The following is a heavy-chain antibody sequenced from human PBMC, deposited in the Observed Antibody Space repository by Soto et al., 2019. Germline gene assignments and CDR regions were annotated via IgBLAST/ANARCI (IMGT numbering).Heavy chain of an antibody. Sequence: SENLSLPCTGSGGSPRSYYWRWFRQPPGKGLEWIGYIYYSGSTNYNPSLKSRVTISVDTSKNQFSLKLSSVTAADTAVYYCARFGVDTVVVPAAMVDNWFDPWGQGTLVTVSS. V-gene: IGHV4-59*01. CDR2: IYYSGST. CDR3: ARFGVDTVVVPAAMVDNWFDP. D-gene: IGHD2-2*03. J-gene: IGHJ5*02. CDR1: GGSPRSYY.